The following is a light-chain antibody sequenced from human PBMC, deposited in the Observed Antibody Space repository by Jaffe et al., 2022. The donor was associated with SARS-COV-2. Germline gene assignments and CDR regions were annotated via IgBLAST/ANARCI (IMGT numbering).Light chain of an antibody. Sequence: DIQMTQSPSTLSASVGDRVTITCRASQSISSWLAWYQQKPGKAPKLLISKASSLESGVPSRFSGSGSGTEFTLTISSLQPDDFATYYCQQCNSYSITFGQGTRLEIK. CDR3: QQCNSYSIT. V-gene: IGKV1-5*03. J-gene: IGKJ5*01. CDR1: QSISSW. CDR2: KAS.